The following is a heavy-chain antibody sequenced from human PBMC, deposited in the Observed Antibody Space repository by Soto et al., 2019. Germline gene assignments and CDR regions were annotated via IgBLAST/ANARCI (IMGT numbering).Heavy chain of an antibody. D-gene: IGHD3-22*01. J-gene: IGHJ4*02. CDR2: IYPGDSDT. V-gene: IGHV5-51*01. Sequence: GESLKISCKGSGYSFTNHWIGWVRQMPGKGLEWMGIIYPGDSDTRYSPSFQGQVTISADKSISTAYLQWSSLKASDTAIYYCARRYYYDSNAAFDYWGQGTLVTVLL. CDR1: GYSFTNHW. CDR3: ARRYYYDSNAAFDY.